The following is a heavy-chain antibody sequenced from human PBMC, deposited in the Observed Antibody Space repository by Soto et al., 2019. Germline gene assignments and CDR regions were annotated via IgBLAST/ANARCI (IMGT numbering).Heavy chain of an antibody. CDR3: ARIVESGYTIDFDL. CDR1: GGSISSGDHY. V-gene: IGHV4-30-4*01. J-gene: IGHJ2*01. D-gene: IGHD3-16*02. Sequence: QVQLQESGPGLVKPSQTLSLTCTVPGGSISSGDHYWSWIRQPPGKGLEWIGYIYYSGSTNYNPSRQSRVTISVDTSKKQFSLKLTSETAADTAVYYCARIVESGYTIDFDLWGRGTLVTVSS. CDR2: IYYSGST.